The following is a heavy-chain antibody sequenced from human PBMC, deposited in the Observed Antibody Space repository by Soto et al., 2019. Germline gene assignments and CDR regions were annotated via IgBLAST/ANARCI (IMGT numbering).Heavy chain of an antibody. D-gene: IGHD3-16*01. Sequence: GGSLRLSCAASGVTFYSHAMSWVRQAPGKGLEWVSGISGSGGSTYYADSVKGRFTISRDNSKNTLYLQMNSLTAEDTAVYYCAKGRGIGYFDFWGQGTMVTVSS. J-gene: IGHJ5*01. V-gene: IGHV3-23*01. CDR2: ISGSGGST. CDR1: GVTFYSHA. CDR3: AKGRGIGYFDF.